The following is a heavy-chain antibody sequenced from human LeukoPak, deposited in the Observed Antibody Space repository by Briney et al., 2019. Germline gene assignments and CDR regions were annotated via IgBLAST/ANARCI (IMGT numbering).Heavy chain of an antibody. CDR1: LDSTTSNFW. Sequence: PSETLSLTCTVSLDSTTSNFWSWVRQPPGKSLEWIGEIHRSGSPNYNPSLQSRVTISIDRSRNQIVLELSSVTAADTAVYYCAREILGGFNPGAYWGHGTLVTVSS. CDR3: AREILGGFNPGAY. CDR2: IHRSGSP. D-gene: IGHD1-14*01. J-gene: IGHJ4*01. V-gene: IGHV4-4*02.